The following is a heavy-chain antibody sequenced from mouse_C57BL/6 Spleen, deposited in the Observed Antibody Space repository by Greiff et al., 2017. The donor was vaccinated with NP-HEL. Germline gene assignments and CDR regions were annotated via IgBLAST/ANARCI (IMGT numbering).Heavy chain of an antibody. J-gene: IGHJ2*01. V-gene: IGHV1-82*01. D-gene: IGHD2-2*01. CDR2: IYPGDGDT. Sequence: VKLMESGPELVKPGASVKISCKASGYAFSSSWMNWVKQRPGKGLEWIGRIYPGDGDTNYNGKFKGKATLTADKSSSTAYMQLSSLTSEDSAVYFCGSGYYFDYWGQGTTLTVSS. CDR1: GYAFSSSW. CDR3: GSGYYFDY.